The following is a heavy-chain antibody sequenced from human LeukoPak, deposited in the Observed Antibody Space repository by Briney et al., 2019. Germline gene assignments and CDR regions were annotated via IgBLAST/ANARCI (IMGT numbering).Heavy chain of an antibody. J-gene: IGHJ4*02. CDR1: GFTVSTKD. Sequence: GGSLRLSCEASGFTVSTKDMAWVRQAPGKGLEWVSLINGGDNTFYADSVKGKFTISRDNSKNTVYLQMNSLRVEDTAVYYCARWSRDGYNIDYWGQGTLVTVSS. V-gene: IGHV3-66*01. D-gene: IGHD5-24*01. CDR2: INGGDNT. CDR3: ARWSRDGYNIDY.